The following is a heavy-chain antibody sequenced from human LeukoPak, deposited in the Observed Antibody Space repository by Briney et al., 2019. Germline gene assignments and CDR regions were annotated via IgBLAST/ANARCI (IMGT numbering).Heavy chain of an antibody. D-gene: IGHD2-2*02. Sequence: GGSLRLSCATSGFTVSSNYMSWVRQAPGKGLEWVSVIYDSGTTYYADSVKGRFLIFRDTSKNTVDLQMNSLRVEDTAVYYCARQKIGYCSSTSCYTQRGAYYYYGMDVWGQGTTVTVSS. J-gene: IGHJ6*02. CDR3: ARQKIGYCSSTSCYTQRGAYYYYGMDV. CDR1: GFTVSSNY. CDR2: IYDSGTT. V-gene: IGHV3-53*01.